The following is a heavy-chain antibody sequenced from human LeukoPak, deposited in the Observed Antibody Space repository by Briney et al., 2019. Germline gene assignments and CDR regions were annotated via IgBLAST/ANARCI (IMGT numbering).Heavy chain of an antibody. Sequence: SETLSLTCAVYGGSFSGYYWSWIRQPPGKGLEWIGEINHSGSTNYNPSLKSRVTIPVDTSKNQFSLKLSSVTAADTAVYYCARGRYSYGYCAFDIWGQGTMVTVSS. V-gene: IGHV4-34*01. CDR3: ARGRYSYGYCAFDI. D-gene: IGHD5-18*01. CDR2: INHSGST. J-gene: IGHJ3*02. CDR1: GGSFSGYY.